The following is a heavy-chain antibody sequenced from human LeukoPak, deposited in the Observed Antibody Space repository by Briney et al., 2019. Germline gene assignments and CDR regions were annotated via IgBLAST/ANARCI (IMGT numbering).Heavy chain of an antibody. CDR1: GATFSSYT. J-gene: IGHJ4*02. V-gene: IGHV3-23*01. Sequence: GGSLRLSCAASGATFSSYTMSWVRQAPGKGLEWVSGISPSGTNTYHANSVKGRFTISRDNPKNTLYLQMNSLRAEDTAVYYCAREKPRGSFDDWGQGTLVTVSS. CDR3: AREKPRGSFDD. CDR2: ISPSGTNT.